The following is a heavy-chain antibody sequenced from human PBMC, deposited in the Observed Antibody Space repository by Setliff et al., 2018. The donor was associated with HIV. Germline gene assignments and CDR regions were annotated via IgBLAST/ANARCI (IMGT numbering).Heavy chain of an antibody. CDR2: MNPNSGNT. CDR1: GYTFTSYD. D-gene: IGHD3-10*01. CDR3: ARDGSDYYGSGTYLGH. V-gene: IGHV1-8*02. J-gene: IGHJ4*02. Sequence: RASVKVSCKPSGYTFTSYDINWVRQATGQGLEWMGWMNPNSGNTGYAQKLQGRVTMTTDTPTSTAYMELRSLRSDDTAVYYCARDGSDYYGSGTYLGHWGQGTLVTVSS.